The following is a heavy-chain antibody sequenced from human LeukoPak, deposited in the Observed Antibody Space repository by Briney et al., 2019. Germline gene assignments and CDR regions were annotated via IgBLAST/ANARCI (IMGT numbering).Heavy chain of an antibody. J-gene: IGHJ4*02. V-gene: IGHV1-18*01. CDR3: ARDPDFTNLGYSYGDY. Sequence: ASVNVSCKASGYTFTSYGISWVRQAPGQRVEGVGWISAYNGNTNYGQKPQGRVTMTTDTSTSTAYMELRSLRSEDTAVYYCARDPDFTNLGYSYGDYWRQRTLVKVSS. D-gene: IGHD5-18*01. CDR1: GYTFTSYG. CDR2: ISAYNGNT.